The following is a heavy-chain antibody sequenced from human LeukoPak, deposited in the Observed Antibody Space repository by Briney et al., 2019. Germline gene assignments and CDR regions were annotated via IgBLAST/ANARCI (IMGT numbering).Heavy chain of an antibody. Sequence: GGSLRLSCAASGFNFNTYWMSWVRQTPGKGLEWVAIIKEDGSEKYYMDSVKGRFTISRDNVKNSLYLQMNSLRAEDTAIYYCARGIHSSGYYYVIVPYFDYWGQGALVTVSS. CDR2: IKEDGSEK. CDR1: GFNFNTYW. V-gene: IGHV3-7*02. J-gene: IGHJ4*02. CDR3: ARGIHSSGYYYVIVPYFDY. D-gene: IGHD3-22*01.